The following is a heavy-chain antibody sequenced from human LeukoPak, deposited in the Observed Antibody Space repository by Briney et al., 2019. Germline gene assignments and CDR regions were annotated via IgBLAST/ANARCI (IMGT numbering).Heavy chain of an antibody. CDR3: AKVLTGSGRPFDY. J-gene: IGHJ4*02. D-gene: IGHD5-12*01. CDR1: GFSFSSYA. CDR2: ISGSGGST. V-gene: IGHV3-23*01. Sequence: GGSLRLSCAASGFSFSSYAMSWVRQAPGKGLEWISVISGSGGSTYYADSVKGRFTISRDNSKNTLYLQMNSLRAEDTDVYYCAKVLTGSGRPFDYWGQGTLVTVSS.